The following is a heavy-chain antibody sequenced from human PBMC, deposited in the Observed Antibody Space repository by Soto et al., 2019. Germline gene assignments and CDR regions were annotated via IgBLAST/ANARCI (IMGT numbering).Heavy chain of an antibody. V-gene: IGHV3-23*01. J-gene: IGHJ4*02. CDR1: GFTFSNHG. CDR3: AKARGPSTNWNFDS. CDR2: ITNGGGRT. D-gene: IGHD1-20*01. Sequence: GGSLRLSCAASGFTFSNHGMTWVRQAPGKGLEWVSAITNGGGRTYYSDSVKGRFTISRDNSENTLYLQMNSLRAEDTALYYCAKARGPSTNWNFDSWGQGTLVTVSS.